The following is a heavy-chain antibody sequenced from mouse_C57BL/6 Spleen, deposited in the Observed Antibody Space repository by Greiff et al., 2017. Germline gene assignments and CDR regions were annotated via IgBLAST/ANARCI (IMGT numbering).Heavy chain of an antibody. D-gene: IGHD2-1*01. CDR3: ARSRGNYDY. CDR1: GYAFTNYL. CDR2: INPGSGGT. Sequence: VKVVESGAELVRPGTSVKVSCKASGYAFTNYLIEWVKQRPGQGLEWIGVINPGSGGTNYNEKFKGKATLTADKSSSTAYMQLSSLTSEDSAVYFCARSRGNYDYWGQGTTLTVSS. J-gene: IGHJ2*01. V-gene: IGHV1-54*01.